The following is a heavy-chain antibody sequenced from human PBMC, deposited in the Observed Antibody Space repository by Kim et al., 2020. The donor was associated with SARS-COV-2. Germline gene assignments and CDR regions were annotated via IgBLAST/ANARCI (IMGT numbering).Heavy chain of an antibody. D-gene: IGHD3-10*01. CDR3: ARFPYYFGSTPDY. J-gene: IGHJ4*02. CDR2: ITPSSNTI. V-gene: IGHV3-11*01. CDR1: GFDFNDYC. Sequence: GGSLRLSCAASGFDFNDYCMSWIRQAPGKGLEWVAVITPSSNTIYYAGSMKGRFTISRDNAKNSAFLQVNSLRADDTAVYYCARFPYYFGSTPDYWGPGT.